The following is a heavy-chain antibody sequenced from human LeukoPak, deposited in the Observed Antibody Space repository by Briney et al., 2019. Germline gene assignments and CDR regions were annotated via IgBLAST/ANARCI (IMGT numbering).Heavy chain of an antibody. CDR1: GGSISGYY. J-gene: IGHJ4*02. CDR2: INHSGST. Sequence: SETLSLTCAVYGGSISGYYWSWIRQPPGKGLEWIGEINHSGSTNYNPSLKSRVTISVDTSKNQFSLKLSSVTAADTAVYYCARGAGYSSVRFDYWGQGTLVTVSS. D-gene: IGHD6-19*01. CDR3: ARGAGYSSVRFDY. V-gene: IGHV4-34*01.